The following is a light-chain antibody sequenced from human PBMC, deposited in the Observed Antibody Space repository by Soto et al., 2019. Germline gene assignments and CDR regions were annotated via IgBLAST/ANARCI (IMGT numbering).Light chain of an antibody. CDR1: QSVSTT. CDR2: EAS. Sequence: EIVMTQSPATLSVSPWERATLSCRASQSVSTTLAWYQQKPGQTPKLLIYEASTRATGIPDRFSGRGSGTDYTLTIDRLEPEDFAVYYCQQYGNSPQTFGQGTKVDI. V-gene: IGKV3-20*01. CDR3: QQYGNSPQT. J-gene: IGKJ1*01.